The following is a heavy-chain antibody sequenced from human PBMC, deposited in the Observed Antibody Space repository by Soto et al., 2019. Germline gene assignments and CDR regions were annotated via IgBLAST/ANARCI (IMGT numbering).Heavy chain of an antibody. CDR2: IYYSGST. Sequence: QLQLQESGPGLVKPSETLSLTCTVSGGSISSSSFHWGWIRQPPGKGLEWIGSIYYSGSTYYSPSLKGRVTIXXDXSXXHFSLKLSSVTAADTAVYYCARRERAAGTDWWFDPWGQGTLVTVSS. V-gene: IGHV4-39*02. J-gene: IGHJ5*02. D-gene: IGHD6-13*01. CDR3: ARRERAAGTDWWFDP. CDR1: GGSISSSSFH.